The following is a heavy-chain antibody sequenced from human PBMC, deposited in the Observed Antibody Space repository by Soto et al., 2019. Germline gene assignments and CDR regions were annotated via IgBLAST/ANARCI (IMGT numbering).Heavy chain of an antibody. D-gene: IGHD6-6*01. Sequence: GGSLRLSWAASGFPFSDYYMSWIRQAPGKGLEWVSHITNSGSTKYYADSVKGRFTISRDNAKNSLFLQMNSLRAEETAVYYCARTLAARFDYWGKGTPVTVSS. CDR1: GFPFSDYY. V-gene: IGHV3-11*01. J-gene: IGHJ4*02. CDR2: ITNSGSTK. CDR3: ARTLAARFDY.